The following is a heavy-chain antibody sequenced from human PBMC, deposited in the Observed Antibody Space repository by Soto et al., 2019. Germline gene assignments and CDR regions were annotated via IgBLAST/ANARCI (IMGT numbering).Heavy chain of an antibody. CDR3: AKAARYSSGPDGFDI. D-gene: IGHD6-19*01. V-gene: IGHV3-9*01. J-gene: IGHJ3*02. CDR1: GFTFDDYA. CDR2: ISWNSGSI. Sequence: EVQLVESGGGLVQPGRSLRLSCAASGFTFDDYAMHWVRQPPGKGLEWVSGISWNSGSIGYADSVKGRFTISRDNAKNSLYLQMNSLRAEDTALYYYAKAARYSSGPDGFDIWGQGTMVTVSS.